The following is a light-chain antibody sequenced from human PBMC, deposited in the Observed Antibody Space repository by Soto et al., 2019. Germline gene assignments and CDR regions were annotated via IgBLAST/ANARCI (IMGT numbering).Light chain of an antibody. J-gene: IGKJ1*01. CDR1: QSISDT. Sequence: EIVMTQPPATLSVSPAGRPTLSCRASQSISDTLAWYQQKPGQAPRLLIYSASRRDTGFPARFSGSGSGTDCTLTISGLQSEDGSVYYCQQYDNWTWTFGQGTKVDIK. CDR3: QQYDNWTWT. V-gene: IGKV3-15*01. CDR2: SAS.